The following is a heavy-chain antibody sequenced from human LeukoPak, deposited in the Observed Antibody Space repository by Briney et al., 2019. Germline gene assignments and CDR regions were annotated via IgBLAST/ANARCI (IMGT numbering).Heavy chain of an antibody. J-gene: IGHJ5*02. CDR3: TRDYSAFDP. CDR2: IKGDGSST. Sequence: GGSLRLSCAASGFTFSSYWMHWVRQAPGKGLVWVSRIKGDGSSTSYADSVKGRFTISRDNTKDTLYLQLNSLRAEDTAVYYCTRDYSAFDPWGQGTLVTVSS. CDR1: GFTFSSYW. D-gene: IGHD4-11*01. V-gene: IGHV3-74*01.